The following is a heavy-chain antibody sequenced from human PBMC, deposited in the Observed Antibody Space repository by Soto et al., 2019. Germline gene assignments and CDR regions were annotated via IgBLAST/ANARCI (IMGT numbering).Heavy chain of an antibody. V-gene: IGHV3-15*01. J-gene: IGHJ4*02. CDR2: IKSKTDGGIT. CDR1: GFTFSNAW. CDR3: TADLPIAGADVYYVWY. Sequence: EVQLVESGGGLVKPGGSLRLSCAASGFTFSNAWMSWVRQAPGKGLEWVGRIKSKTDGGITDYATPVQGRFSISREDTNSTMSLQLNSLKTEDTAVYYCTADLPIAGADVYYVWYWGQGTLVTVSS. D-gene: IGHD3-16*01.